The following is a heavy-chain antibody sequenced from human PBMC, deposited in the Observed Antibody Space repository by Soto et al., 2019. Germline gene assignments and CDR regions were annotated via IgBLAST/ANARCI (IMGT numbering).Heavy chain of an antibody. CDR2: IFYSGRT. D-gene: IGHD3-16*01. Sequence: SETLSLTCTVSGDSITSGVHYWSWIRQLPGKGLEWIGYIFYSGRTYYNPSLKSRVTISVDTSKNQFSLKLNSVTAADTAVYYCARDRVMLTFGGASKVCGIDSLGPAPLGT. J-gene: IGHJ5*01. V-gene: IGHV4-31*03. CDR1: GDSITSGVHY. CDR3: ARDRVMLTFGGASKVCGIDS.